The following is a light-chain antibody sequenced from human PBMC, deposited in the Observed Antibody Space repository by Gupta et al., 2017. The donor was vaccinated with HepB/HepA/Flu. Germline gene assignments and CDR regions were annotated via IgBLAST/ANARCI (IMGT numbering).Light chain of an antibody. CDR2: TAS. CDR1: QDISRY. Sequence: DIQLTQSPSFLSASVGDRVIITCRASQDISRYLAWYQHNPGKAPKLLLYTASTLHIGVPSRFSGSGSGTEFTLTISSLQPEDFATYFCQQSKPFPLTFAEGPRWRSN. V-gene: IGKV1-9*01. J-gene: IGKJ4*01. CDR3: QQSKPFPLT.